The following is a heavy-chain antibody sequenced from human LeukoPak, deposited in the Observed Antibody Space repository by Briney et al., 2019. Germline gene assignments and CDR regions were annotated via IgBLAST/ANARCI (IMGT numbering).Heavy chain of an antibody. CDR2: IYSGGST. J-gene: IGHJ3*02. CDR3: ARSSGSYYGAFDI. CDR1: GFTVSSNY. V-gene: IGHV3-66*01. D-gene: IGHD1-26*01. Sequence: GGSLRLSCAASGFTVSSNYMSWVRQAPGKGLEWVSVIYSGGSTYYADSVKGRFTISRDNPKNTLYLQMNSLRAEDTAVYYCARSSGSYYGAFDIWGQGTMVTVSS.